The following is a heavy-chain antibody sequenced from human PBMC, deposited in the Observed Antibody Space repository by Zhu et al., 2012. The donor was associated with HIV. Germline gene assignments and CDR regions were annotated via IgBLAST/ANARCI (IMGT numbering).Heavy chain of an antibody. CDR1: GFTFDDYA. V-gene: IGHV3-9*03. D-gene: IGHD3-22*01. J-gene: IGHJ3*02. Sequence: EVQLVESGGGLVQPGRSLRLSCAASGFTFDDYAMHWVRQAPGKGLEWVSGISWNSGSIGYADSVKGRFTISRDNAKNSLYLQMNSLRAEDMALYYCAKGQTYYYDSSGTGDAFDIWGQGQMGHRLF. CDR2: ISWNSGSI. CDR3: AKGQTYYYDSSGTGDAFDI.